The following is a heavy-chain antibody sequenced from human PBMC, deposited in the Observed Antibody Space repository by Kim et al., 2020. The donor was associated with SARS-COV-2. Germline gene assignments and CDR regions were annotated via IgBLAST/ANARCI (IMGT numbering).Heavy chain of an antibody. V-gene: IGHV1-69*04. CDR2: IIPILGIA. CDR3: ATLGLTGYYEDIGRSRFAFDI. D-gene: IGHD3-9*01. CDR1: GGTFSSYA. Sequence: SVKVSCKASGGTFSSYAISWVRQAPGQGLEWMGRIIPILGIANYAQKFQGRVTITADKSTSTAYMELSSLRSEDTAVYYCATLGLTGYYEDIGRSRFAFDIWGQGTMVTVSS. J-gene: IGHJ3*02.